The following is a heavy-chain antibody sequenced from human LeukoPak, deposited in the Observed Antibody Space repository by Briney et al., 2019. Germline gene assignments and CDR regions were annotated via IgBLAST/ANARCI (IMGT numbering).Heavy chain of an antibody. CDR1: GGSFSGYY. CDR2: IDHTGIT. V-gene: IGHV4-59*01. D-gene: IGHD6-13*01. J-gene: IGHJ6*03. Sequence: SETLSLTCAIYGGSFSGYYWSWIRQPPGKGLEWIGYIDHTGITNYNPSLNSRVTISRDTSKNHFSLELSSATAADTAVYFCARGRASSSTWYSTYYYYFYMDVWGKGTTVTVSS. CDR3: ARGRASSSTWYSTYYYYFYMDV.